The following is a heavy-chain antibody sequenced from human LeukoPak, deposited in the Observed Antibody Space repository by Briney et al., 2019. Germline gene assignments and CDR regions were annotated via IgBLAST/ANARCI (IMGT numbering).Heavy chain of an antibody. D-gene: IGHD2-21*02. Sequence: PGGSLRLSCAASGFTFSSYWMSWIRQPPGRGLEWIGSIYYSGSTYYNPSLKSRVTISVDTSKNQFSLKLSSVTAADTAAYYCARLGVTAAGPQDYWGQGTLVTVSS. V-gene: IGHV4-39*01. CDR1: GFTFSSYW. J-gene: IGHJ4*02. CDR2: IYYSGST. CDR3: ARLGVTAAGPQDY.